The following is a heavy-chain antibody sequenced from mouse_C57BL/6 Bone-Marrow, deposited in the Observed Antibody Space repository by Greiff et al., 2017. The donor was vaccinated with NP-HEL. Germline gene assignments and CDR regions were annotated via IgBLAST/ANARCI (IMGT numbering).Heavy chain of an antibody. D-gene: IGHD1-1*01. V-gene: IGHV5-6*01. J-gene: IGHJ4*01. CDR3: ARLWGLLLRYYYAMDY. CDR2: ISSGGSYT. CDR1: GFTFSSSG. Sequence: EVMLVESGGDLVKPGGSLKLSCAASGFTFSSSGMSWVRQTPDKRLEWVATISSGGSYTYYPDSVKGRFTISRDNAKNTLYLQMSSLKSEDTAMYYCARLWGLLLRYYYAMDYWGQGTSVTVSS.